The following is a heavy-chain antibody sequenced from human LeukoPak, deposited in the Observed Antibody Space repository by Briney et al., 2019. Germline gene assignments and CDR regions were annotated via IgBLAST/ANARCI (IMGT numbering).Heavy chain of an antibody. CDR2: ISGSGGST. D-gene: IGHD4-11*01. J-gene: IGHJ4*02. V-gene: IGHV3-23*01. CDR1: GFTLSSYA. CDR3: AKGTLSNYGYFDY. Sequence: GGSLRLSCAASGFTLSSYAMSWVRQAPGKGLEWVSAISGSGGSTYYADSVKGRFTISRDNSKNTLYLQMNSLRAEDTAVYYCAKGTLSNYGYFDYWGQGTLVTVSS.